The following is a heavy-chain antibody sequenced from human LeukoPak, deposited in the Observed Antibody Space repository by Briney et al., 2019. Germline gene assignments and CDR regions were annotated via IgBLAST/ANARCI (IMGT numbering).Heavy chain of an antibody. V-gene: IGHV3-21*06. J-gene: IGHJ6*03. CDR3: ARDPYSGNYGNDYYYYMDV. CDR1: GFTFSTYN. CDR2: ITSSSSYI. Sequence: PGGSLRLSCAASGFTFSTYNMNWVRHAPGKGLEWISSITSSSSYIYYADSVKGRFTISRDNAKNSLYLQMNSFRHDDTAVYFCARDPYSGNYGNDYYYYMDVWGKGTTVTISS. D-gene: IGHD1-26*01.